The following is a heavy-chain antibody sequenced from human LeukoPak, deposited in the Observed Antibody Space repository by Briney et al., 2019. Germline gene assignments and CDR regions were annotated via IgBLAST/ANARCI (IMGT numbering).Heavy chain of an antibody. V-gene: IGHV1-2*02. CDR3: AELGITMIGGV. CDR2: INPYSGDT. D-gene: IGHD3-10*02. Sequence: ASVKVSCKASGYTFTGYYIHWVRQAPGQGLEWMGWINPYSGDTEYGQKFQERVTITRDMSTSTAYMELNSLRAEDTAVYYCAELGITMIGGVWGKGTTVTISS. J-gene: IGHJ6*04. CDR1: GYTFTGYY.